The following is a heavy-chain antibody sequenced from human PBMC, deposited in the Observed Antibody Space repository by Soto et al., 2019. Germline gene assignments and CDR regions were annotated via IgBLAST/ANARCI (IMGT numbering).Heavy chain of an antibody. Sequence: SETLSLTCTVSGGSISSYYWSWIRQPPGKGLEWIGYIYYSGSTNYNPSLKSRVTISVDTSKNQFSLKLSSVTAADTAVYYCARSYGDRYYYYYGMDVWGQGTTVTVSS. CDR2: IYYSGST. CDR1: GGSISSYY. D-gene: IGHD4-17*01. V-gene: IGHV4-59*01. J-gene: IGHJ6*02. CDR3: ARSYGDRYYYYYGMDV.